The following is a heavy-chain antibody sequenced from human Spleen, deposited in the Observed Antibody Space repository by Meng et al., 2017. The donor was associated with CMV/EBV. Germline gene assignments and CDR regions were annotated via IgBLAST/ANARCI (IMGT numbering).Heavy chain of an antibody. Sequence: SGFTFSSYSRTWVRQAPGKGLEWVSSISSSSSYIYYADSVKGRFTISRDNAKNSLYLQMNSLRAEDTAVYYCARGPYYDFWSGPYFDYWGQGTLVTVSS. J-gene: IGHJ4*02. CDR2: ISSSSSYI. CDR1: GFTFSSYS. CDR3: ARGPYYDFWSGPYFDY. V-gene: IGHV3-21*01. D-gene: IGHD3-3*01.